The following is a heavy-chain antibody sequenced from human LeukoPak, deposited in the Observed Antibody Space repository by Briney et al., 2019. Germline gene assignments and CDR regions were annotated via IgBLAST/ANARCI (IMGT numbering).Heavy chain of an antibody. Sequence: GGSLRLSCAASGFTFSSYWMSWVRQAPGKGLEWVANIKQDGSEKYYVDSVKGRFTISRDNAKNSLYLQMNSLRVEDTAVYYCARGYSVGSGYLDYWGQGTLVTVSS. CDR1: GFTFSSYW. CDR2: IKQDGSEK. CDR3: ARGYSVGSGYLDY. V-gene: IGHV3-7*02. J-gene: IGHJ4*02. D-gene: IGHD3-22*01.